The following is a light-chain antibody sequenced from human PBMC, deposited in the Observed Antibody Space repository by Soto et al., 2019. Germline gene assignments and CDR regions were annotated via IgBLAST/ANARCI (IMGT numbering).Light chain of an antibody. V-gene: IGKV3-20*01. CDR1: QSVSSSY. Sequence: DILFTQSPGNLSLSPGERATLSCRASQSVSSSYLAWYQQKPGQAPRPLIYGASSRAIGIPDRFSGSGSGTDFTLTISRLEPEDFAVYYCQQYGSSPWTFGQGTKVEIK. CDR3: QQYGSSPWT. CDR2: GAS. J-gene: IGKJ1*01.